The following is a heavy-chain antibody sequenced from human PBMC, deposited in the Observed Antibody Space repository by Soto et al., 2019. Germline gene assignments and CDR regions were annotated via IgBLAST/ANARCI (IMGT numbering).Heavy chain of an antibody. CDR3: ATAVVRGGMDV. D-gene: IGHD2-2*01. CDR2: INAGNGNT. CDR1: GYTFTSYA. J-gene: IGHJ6*02. Sequence: QVQLVQSGAEVKKPGASVKVSCMASGYTFTSYAMHWVRQAPGQRLEWMGWINAGNGNTKYSQKFQGRVTITRDTSASTAYMELSSLRSEDTAVYYCATAVVRGGMDVWGQGTTVTVSS. V-gene: IGHV1-3*01.